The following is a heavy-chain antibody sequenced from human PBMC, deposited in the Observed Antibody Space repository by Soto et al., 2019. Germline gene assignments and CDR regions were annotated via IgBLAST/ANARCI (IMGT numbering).Heavy chain of an antibody. CDR2: IYWDDDK. Sequence: QITLKESGPTLVKPTQTLTLTCTFSGFSLSTSGVGVGWIRQPPGKGLEWLALIYWDDDKRYSPSLKSRLTITKDTSKHQGVLTMTHVDPADTATYYCAHTRAIVVIVAQDEYFQHWGQGTLVTVSS. J-gene: IGHJ1*01. CDR3: AHTRAIVVIVAQDEYFQH. CDR1: GFSLSTSGVG. V-gene: IGHV2-5*02. D-gene: IGHD3-22*01.